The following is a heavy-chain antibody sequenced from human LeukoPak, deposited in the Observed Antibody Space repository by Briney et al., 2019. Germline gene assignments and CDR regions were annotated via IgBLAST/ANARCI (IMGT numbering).Heavy chain of an antibody. V-gene: IGHV1-69*05. CDR2: IIPIFGTA. D-gene: IGHD6-13*01. CDR3: ARDPHVAAAGTH. Sequence: SVKVSCKASGGTFSSYAISWVRQAPGQGLEWMGGIIPIFGTANYAQKFQGRVTITTDESTSTAYMELSSLRSEDTAVYYCARDPHVAAAGTHWGQGTLVTVSS. CDR1: GGTFSSYA. J-gene: IGHJ4*02.